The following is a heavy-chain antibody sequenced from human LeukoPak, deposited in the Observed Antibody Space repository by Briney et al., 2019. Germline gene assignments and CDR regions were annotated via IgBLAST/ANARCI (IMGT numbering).Heavy chain of an antibody. Sequence: GESLKISCKGSGYSFTSYWICWVRQMPGKGLEWMGIIYPGDSDTRYSPSFQGQVTIAADKSISTAYMQWSSLKASDTAMYYCARRIVVVPAAMGGDFDYWGQGTLVTVSS. CDR1: GYSFTSYW. CDR2: IYPGDSDT. CDR3: ARRIVVVPAAMGGDFDY. V-gene: IGHV5-51*01. D-gene: IGHD2-2*01. J-gene: IGHJ4*02.